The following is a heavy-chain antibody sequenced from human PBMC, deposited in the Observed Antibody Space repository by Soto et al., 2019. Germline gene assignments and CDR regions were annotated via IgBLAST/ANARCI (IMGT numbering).Heavy chain of an antibody. CDR2: IIPISGTT. D-gene: IGHD4-17*01. CDR1: GGTFINYA. V-gene: IGHV1-69*13. CDR3: ARVPTVATSIHIYLDY. Sequence: ASVKVSCKTSGGTFINYAVSWVRQAPGQGPEWMGGIIPISGTTNYAQKFQGRVTITADQSTSTAYMELSRLTSDDTAVYFCARVPTVATSIHIYLDYWGQGTLVTVSS. J-gene: IGHJ4*02.